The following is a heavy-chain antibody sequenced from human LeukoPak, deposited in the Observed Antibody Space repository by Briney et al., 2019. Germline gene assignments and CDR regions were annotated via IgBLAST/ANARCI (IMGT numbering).Heavy chain of an antibody. J-gene: IGHJ4*02. CDR1: GDSITSSNYY. V-gene: IGHV4-39*07. D-gene: IGHD3-10*01. CDR3: ARAPAYYYGSGSYLAFDY. Sequence: SETLSLTCTVSGDSITSSNYYWGWIRQPPGKGLEWIGSIYYSGITYYNPSLKSRVTISEDTSKNQFSLKLSSVTAADTAVYYCARAPAYYYGSGSYLAFDYWGQGTLVTVSS. CDR2: IYYSGIT.